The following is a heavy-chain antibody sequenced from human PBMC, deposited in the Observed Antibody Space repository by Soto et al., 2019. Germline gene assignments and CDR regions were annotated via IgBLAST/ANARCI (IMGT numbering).Heavy chain of an antibody. Sequence: GGSLRLSCASAGFTFSTYAMTWVRQAPGRGLEWVSTILHDETPFYTDSVKGRFTISRDNVRGTLYLQMNGMRVEDAALYFCAKDLFPTTGQRFFFESWGQGSLVTVSS. CDR1: GFTFSTYA. D-gene: IGHD1-1*01. CDR2: ILHDETP. V-gene: IGHV3-23*01. J-gene: IGHJ4*02. CDR3: AKDLFPTTGQRFFFES.